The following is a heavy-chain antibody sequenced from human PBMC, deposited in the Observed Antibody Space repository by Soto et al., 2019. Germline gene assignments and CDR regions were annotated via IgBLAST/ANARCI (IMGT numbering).Heavy chain of an antibody. CDR2: INPKSGFT. CDR1: GYMFTGYY. Sequence: GASVKVSCKASGYMFTGYYMHWVRQAPGEGLEWMGWINPKSGFTHYAQKFQGRVTMTRDASINTTYLDLSSLRSDDTAVYYCATPGGPDTGGYYYFDYWGQGTLVTV. V-gene: IGHV1-2*02. J-gene: IGHJ4*02. D-gene: IGHD3-22*01. CDR3: ATPGGPDTGGYYYFDY.